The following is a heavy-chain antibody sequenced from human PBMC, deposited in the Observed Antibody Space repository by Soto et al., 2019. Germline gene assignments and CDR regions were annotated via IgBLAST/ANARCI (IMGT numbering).Heavy chain of an antibody. CDR1: GFTFSSYW. CDR3: ARGSRNYYGSDY. Sequence: EVQLVESGGGLVQPGGSLRLSCEASGFTFSSYWMHWVRQSPGKGLEWVSRIKGDESSTSYADSVKGRFNISRDNARDTLYPQMNSLRAEDTAVYYCARGSRNYYGSDYWGQGTLVTFSS. J-gene: IGHJ4*02. CDR2: IKGDESST. D-gene: IGHD3-10*01. V-gene: IGHV3-74*01.